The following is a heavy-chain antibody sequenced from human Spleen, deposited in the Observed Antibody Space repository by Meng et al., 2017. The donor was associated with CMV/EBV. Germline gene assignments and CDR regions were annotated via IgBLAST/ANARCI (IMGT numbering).Heavy chain of an antibody. D-gene: IGHD1-26*01. Sequence: GGSLRLSCAASSFTFSSYEMNWVRQGPGKGLEWVSYISSRGSTIYYADSVKGRFTISRDDATNSLYLQMNSLRAEDTALYYCARSMGGGMAIDYWGQGTLVTVSS. V-gene: IGHV3-48*03. CDR1: SFTFSSYE. CDR3: ARSMGGGMAIDY. J-gene: IGHJ4*02. CDR2: ISSRGSTI.